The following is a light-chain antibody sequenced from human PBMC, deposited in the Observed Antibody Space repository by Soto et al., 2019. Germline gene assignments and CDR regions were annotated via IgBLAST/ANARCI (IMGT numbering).Light chain of an antibody. V-gene: IGKV3-11*01. CDR2: DAS. CDR3: QQRSDLVT. CDR1: QSVANY. J-gene: IGKJ4*01. Sequence: EIVLTQSPATLSLSPGERATLSCRASQSVANYLAWYQRKPGQAPRLLIYDASNRATGIPARFSGSGSGTDFTLTISSLEPEDFAVYCCQQRSDLVTFGGGTEVEIK.